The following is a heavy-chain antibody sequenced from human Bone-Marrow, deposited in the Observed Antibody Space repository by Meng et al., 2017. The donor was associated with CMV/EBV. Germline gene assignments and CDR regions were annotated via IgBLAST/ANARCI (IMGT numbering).Heavy chain of an antibody. D-gene: IGHD1-26*01. Sequence: GGSLRLSCAASGFIFSSYVMSWVRQAPGKGLEWVSTVSPSGSKTYYADSMKGRFTVSRDNSKNTLYLQMNSLRAEDTAVYYCAKDTYSGSYFDYWGQGTLVTVSS. V-gene: IGHV3-23*01. J-gene: IGHJ4*02. CDR2: VSPSGSKT. CDR1: GFIFSSYV. CDR3: AKDTYSGSYFDY.